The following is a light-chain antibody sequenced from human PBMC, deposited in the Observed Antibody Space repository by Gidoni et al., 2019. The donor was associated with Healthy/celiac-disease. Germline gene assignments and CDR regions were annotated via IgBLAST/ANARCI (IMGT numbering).Light chain of an antibody. CDR2: DAY. V-gene: IGKV3-11*01. CDR3: QQRSNWPRT. Sequence: SVLTQSPATLSLSPVERATLSCRASQSVSSYLAWYKQKPGQAPRLLIYDAYNRATGIPARFSGSGAWTDFTLTISSLEPEDFAVYYCQQRSNWPRTVGGGTKVEIK. CDR1: QSVSSY. J-gene: IGKJ4*01.